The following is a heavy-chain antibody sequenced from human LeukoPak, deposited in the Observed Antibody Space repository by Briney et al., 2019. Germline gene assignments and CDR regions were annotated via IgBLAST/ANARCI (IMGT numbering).Heavy chain of an antibody. CDR3: AREEDEALDY. J-gene: IGHJ4*02. Sequence: GFLRLSCAASGFTFSSYSMNWVRQAPGKGLEWVSSISSSSSYIYYADSVKGRFTISRDNAKNSLYLQMNSLRAEDTAVYYCAREEDEALDYWGQGTLVTVSS. CDR1: GFTFSSYS. CDR2: ISSSSSYI. V-gene: IGHV3-21*01. D-gene: IGHD2-15*01.